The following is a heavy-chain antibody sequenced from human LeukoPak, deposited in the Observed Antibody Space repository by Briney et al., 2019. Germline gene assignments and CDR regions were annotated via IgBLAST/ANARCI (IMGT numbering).Heavy chain of an antibody. D-gene: IGHD5-24*01. V-gene: IGHV3-23*01. J-gene: IGHJ4*02. CDR1: GFTFSSYA. Sequence: PGGSLRLSCAASGFTFSSYAMSWVRQAPGKGLERVSGIIPSGHTTYYADSVRGRFTISRDNSRNTLYLQMNSLRAEDTAVYYCAKDDRWLQFCCWGQGTLVTVSA. CDR3: AKDDRWLQFCC. CDR2: IIPSGHTT.